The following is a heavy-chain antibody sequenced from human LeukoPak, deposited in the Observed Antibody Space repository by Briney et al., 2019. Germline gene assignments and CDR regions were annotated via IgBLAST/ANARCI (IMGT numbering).Heavy chain of an antibody. CDR3: ARDHYHKIHSVMVTAPDY. CDR2: INPTGGST. Sequence: ASVKVSCKASGYIFTSYYMHWVRQAPGEGLEWMGIINPTGGSTSYAQRFQGRVTMTRDTSTSTVYMELSSLRSEDTAVYYCARDHYHKIHSVMVTAPDYWGQGTLVIVSS. V-gene: IGHV1-46*01. J-gene: IGHJ4*02. D-gene: IGHD2-21*02. CDR1: GYIFTSYY.